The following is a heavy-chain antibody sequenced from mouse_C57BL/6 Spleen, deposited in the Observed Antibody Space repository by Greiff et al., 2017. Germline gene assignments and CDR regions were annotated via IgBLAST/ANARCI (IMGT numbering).Heavy chain of an antibody. J-gene: IGHJ2*01. CDR1: GYTFTNYW. CDR2: IYPGGGCT. CDR3: ARLGTGTWETLDY. V-gene: IGHV1-63*01. Sequence: QVQLQQSGAELVRPGTSVKMSCKASGYTFTNYWIGWAKQRPGHGLEWIGDIYPGGGCTNYNEKFKGKATLTADKSSSTAYMQFSSLTSEDSAIYYGARLGTGTWETLDYWGQGTTLTVSS. D-gene: IGHD4-1*01.